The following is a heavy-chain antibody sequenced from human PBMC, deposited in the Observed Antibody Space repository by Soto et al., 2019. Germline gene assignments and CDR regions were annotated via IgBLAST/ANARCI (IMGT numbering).Heavy chain of an antibody. V-gene: IGHV4-39*01. CDR2: IYYSGST. CDR3: ARRVATVTTYYYYYYMDV. CDR1: GGSISSSSYY. J-gene: IGHJ6*03. D-gene: IGHD4-17*01. Sequence: SETLSLTCTVSGGSISSSSYYWGWIRQPPGKGLEWIGSIYYSGSTYYNPSLKSRVTISVDTSKNQFSLKLSSVTAADTAVYYCARRVATVTTYYYYYYMDVWGKGTTVTVSS.